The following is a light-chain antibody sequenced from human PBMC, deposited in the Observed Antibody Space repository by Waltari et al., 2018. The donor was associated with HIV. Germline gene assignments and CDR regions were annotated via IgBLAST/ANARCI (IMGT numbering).Light chain of an antibody. CDR2: DVS. V-gene: IGLV2-14*03. CDR3: SSYTSSSTLGV. CDR1: SSDVGGYNY. Sequence: ASVSGSPGQSITISCTGTSSDVGGYNYVSWYQQHPGKAPKLMIYDVSNRPSGVSNRFSGSKSGNTASLTISGLQAEDEADYYCSSYTSSSTLGVFGGGTKLTVL. J-gene: IGLJ3*02.